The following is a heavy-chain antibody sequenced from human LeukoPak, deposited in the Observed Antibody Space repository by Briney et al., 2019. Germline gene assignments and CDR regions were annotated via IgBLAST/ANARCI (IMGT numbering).Heavy chain of an antibody. CDR1: NGSINSGSFNNGNYY. Sequence: KSSQTLSLTCTVSNGSINSGSFNNGNYYWSWIRQPAGKGLEWIGRIYTSGSTNYNPSLRSRVTISVDTSKSQFSLKLSSVTAADTAVYYCARSIPFSSSSSYFDYWGQGTLVTVSS. CDR3: ARSIPFSSSSSYFDY. CDR2: IYTSGST. D-gene: IGHD6-6*01. V-gene: IGHV4-61*02. J-gene: IGHJ4*02.